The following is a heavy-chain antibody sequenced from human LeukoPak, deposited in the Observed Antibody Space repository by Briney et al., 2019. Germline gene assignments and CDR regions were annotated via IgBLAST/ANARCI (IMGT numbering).Heavy chain of an antibody. CDR3: ARVPLDDYGDSAPPQS. CDR2: IGGSGGST. J-gene: IGHJ4*02. Sequence: QPGGSLRLSCAASGFTFSSYAMSWVRQAPGKGLEWVSAIGGSGGSTYYADSVKGRFTISRDNSKNTLYLQMNSLRAEDTAVYYCARVPLDDYGDSAPPQSCGQGTLVTVSS. D-gene: IGHD4-17*01. V-gene: IGHV3-23*01. CDR1: GFTFSSYA.